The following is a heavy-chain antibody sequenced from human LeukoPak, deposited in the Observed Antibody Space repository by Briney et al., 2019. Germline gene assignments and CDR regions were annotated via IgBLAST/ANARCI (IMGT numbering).Heavy chain of an antibody. CDR3: ARDIRSIYFDL. J-gene: IGHJ4*02. Sequence: PGPSLRLSYPAAGFTFRNYCTHSVRQAPGKWLEWVAVIYYDGSNKYYADSVKGQFTISRDNSKNTLYLQINSVRADDTAVYYCARDIRSIYFDLWGQGTLVTVSS. V-gene: IGHV3-33*01. CDR2: IYYDGSNK. D-gene: IGHD2-2*01. CDR1: GFTFRNYC.